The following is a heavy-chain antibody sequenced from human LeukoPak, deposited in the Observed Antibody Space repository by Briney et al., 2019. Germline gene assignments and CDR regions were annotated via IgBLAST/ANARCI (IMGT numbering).Heavy chain of an antibody. D-gene: IGHD5-18*01. CDR3: ARYHTALNY. CDR1: GFTFSSYG. V-gene: IGHV3-53*01. CDR2: IYSGGST. J-gene: IGHJ4*02. Sequence: GGSLRLSCAASGFTFSSYGMHWVRQAPGKGLEWVSVIYSGGSTYYADSVKGRFTISRDNSKNTVYLQLNNLRVEDTAVYYCARYHTALNYWGQGTLVTVTS.